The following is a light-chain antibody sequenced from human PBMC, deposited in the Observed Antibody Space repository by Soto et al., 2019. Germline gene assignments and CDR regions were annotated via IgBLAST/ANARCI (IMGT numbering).Light chain of an antibody. V-gene: IGLV2-8*01. CDR1: SSDVGGYNY. CDR3: SSYAGSNNWV. Sequence: QSALTQPPSAAGSPGQSVTISCTGTSSDVGGYNYVSWYQQHPGKAPKLMIYEVSKRPSGVHDRFSGSKSGTTASLTVSGLQAEDEADYYCSSYAGSNNWVFGGGAKLPVL. CDR2: EVS. J-gene: IGLJ3*02.